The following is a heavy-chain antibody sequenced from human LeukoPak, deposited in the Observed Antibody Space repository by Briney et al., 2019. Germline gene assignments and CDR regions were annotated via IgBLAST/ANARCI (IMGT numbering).Heavy chain of an antibody. J-gene: IGHJ4*02. CDR3: TTDRFN. Sequence: GGSLRLSCAASGFTFSNAWMSWVRQAPGKGLEWVARIKSRSDGGTSDYGAPVKGRFTISRDDSKNTLYLQMNSLKTEDTAVYYCTTDRFNWGQGTLATVSS. V-gene: IGHV3-15*01. CDR1: GFTFSNAW. CDR2: IKSRSDGGTS.